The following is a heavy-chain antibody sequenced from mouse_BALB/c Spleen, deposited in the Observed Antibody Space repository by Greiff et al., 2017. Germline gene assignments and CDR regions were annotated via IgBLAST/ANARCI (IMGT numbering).Heavy chain of an antibody. CDR1: GFTFSSYG. V-gene: IGHV5-6*02. Sequence: DVKLVESGGDLVKPGGSLKLSCAASGFTFSSYGMSWVRQTPDKRLEWVATISSGGSYTYYPDSVKGRFTISRDNAKNTLYLQMSSLKSEDTAMYYCARHEAYRGYFDYWGQGTTLTVSS. D-gene: IGHD2-12*01. J-gene: IGHJ2*01. CDR3: ARHEAYRGYFDY. CDR2: ISSGGSYT.